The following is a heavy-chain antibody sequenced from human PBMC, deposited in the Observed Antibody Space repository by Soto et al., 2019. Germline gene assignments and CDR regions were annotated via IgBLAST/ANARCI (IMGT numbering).Heavy chain of an antibody. CDR1: GFTFSSYG. J-gene: IGHJ5*02. V-gene: IGHV3-33*01. CDR3: ARDIRGDSLYWFDP. D-gene: IGHD2-21*02. CDR2: IWYDGSNK. Sequence: GGSLRLSCAASGFTFSSYGMHWVRQAPGKGLEWVAVIWYDGSNKYYADSVKGRFTISRDNSKNTLYLQMNSLRAEDTAVYYCARDIRGDSLYWFDPWCQGTLVTVSS.